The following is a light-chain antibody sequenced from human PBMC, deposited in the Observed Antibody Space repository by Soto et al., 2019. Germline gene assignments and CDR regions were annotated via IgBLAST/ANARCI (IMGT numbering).Light chain of an antibody. V-gene: IGKV2-28*01. Sequence: DIVLTQSPLSLPVTPGEPASISCRSSQSLLHKSGYKYLDWYLQKQGQSPQLLIYLGSNRASGGPDRFSGSGSGTTFTLKISRVEAEDVGVYYCIQTLQTPPTFGPGTKVDIK. CDR2: LGS. CDR3: IQTLQTPPT. J-gene: IGKJ3*01. CDR1: QSLLHKSGYKY.